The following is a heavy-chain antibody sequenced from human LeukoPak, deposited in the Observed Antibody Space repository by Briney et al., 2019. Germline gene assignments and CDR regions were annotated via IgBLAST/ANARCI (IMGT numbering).Heavy chain of an antibody. Sequence: SVKVSCKASGYTFTGYDMHWVRQAPGQGHERMGRITPNSSGTNYAQKFQGRVTMTRDTSISTACMELNRLRSDDTAVYYCARGGFSSSWGHAFDIWGQGTMVTVSS. CDR2: ITPNSSGT. J-gene: IGHJ3*02. CDR3: ARGGFSSSWGHAFDI. CDR1: GYTFTGYD. V-gene: IGHV1-2*06. D-gene: IGHD6-13*01.